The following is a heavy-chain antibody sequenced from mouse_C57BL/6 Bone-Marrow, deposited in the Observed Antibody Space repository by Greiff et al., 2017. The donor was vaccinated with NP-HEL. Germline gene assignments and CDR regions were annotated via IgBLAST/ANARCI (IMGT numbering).Heavy chain of an antibody. V-gene: IGHV5-16*01. CDR2: INYDGSST. CDR1: GFTFSDYY. D-gene: IGHD1-1*01. CDR3: ARDGGYYGSLDY. Sequence: EVQLVESEGGLVQPGSSMKLSCTASGFTFSDYYMAWVRQVPEKGLEWVANINYDGSSTYYLDSLKSRFIISRATAQTILYLQMSSLKSEDTATDYCARDGGYYGSLDYWGQGTTLTVSS. J-gene: IGHJ2*01.